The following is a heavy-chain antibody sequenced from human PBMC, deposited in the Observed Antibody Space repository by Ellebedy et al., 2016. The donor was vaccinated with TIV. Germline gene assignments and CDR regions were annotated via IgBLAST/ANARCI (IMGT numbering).Heavy chain of an antibody. CDR3: AKDLGIERQWGFDY. CDR1: GFTFSIYA. D-gene: IGHD1-26*01. CDR2: ISRNGSGT. Sequence: PGGSLRLSCAASGFTFSIYAMGWVRQAPGKGLEWVSTISRNGSGTYYAGSVEGRFTISRDNSNNTLWLQMSGLRAEDTARYFCAKDLGIERQWGFDYWGQGTLVTVS. J-gene: IGHJ4*02. V-gene: IGHV3-23*01.